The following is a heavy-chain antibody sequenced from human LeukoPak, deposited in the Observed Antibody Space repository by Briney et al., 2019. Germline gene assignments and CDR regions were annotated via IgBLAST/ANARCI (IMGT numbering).Heavy chain of an antibody. CDR3: AKDIYYYDSSGSNFDL. V-gene: IGHV3-9*01. D-gene: IGHD3-22*01. J-gene: IGHJ2*01. Sequence: GGSLRLSCAASGFTFDDYAMHWVRQAPGKGLEWVSGISWNSGSIGYADSVKGRFTISRDNAKNSLYLQMNSLRAGDTALYYCAKDIYYYDSSGSNFDLWGRGTLVTVSS. CDR2: ISWNSGSI. CDR1: GFTFDDYA.